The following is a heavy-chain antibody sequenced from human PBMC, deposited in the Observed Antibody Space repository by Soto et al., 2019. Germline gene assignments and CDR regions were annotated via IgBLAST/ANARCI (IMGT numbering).Heavy chain of an antibody. J-gene: IGHJ4*02. Sequence: TLSITCTVSGGSISSGGYYWSWIRQHPGKGLEWIGYIYYSGSTYYNPSLKSRVTISVDTSKNQFSLKLSSVTAADTAVYYCARAHLTGTTDYWGQGTLVTVSS. D-gene: IGHD1-20*01. CDR1: GGSISSGGYY. CDR2: IYYSGST. CDR3: ARAHLTGTTDY. V-gene: IGHV4-31*03.